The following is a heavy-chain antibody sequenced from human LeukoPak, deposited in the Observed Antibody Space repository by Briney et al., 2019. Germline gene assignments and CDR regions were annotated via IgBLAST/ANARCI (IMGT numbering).Heavy chain of an antibody. CDR1: GYTFTTYA. D-gene: IGHD3-10*01. CDR3: ARGNDGSGSPSYYFYYMDV. J-gene: IGHJ6*03. CDR2: SSAYNGNT. V-gene: IGHV1-18*01. Sequence: EASVKVSCKASGYTFTTYAISWVRQAPGQGLEWMGWSSAYNGNTNYAQKFQGRVTMTTDTSTNTAYMELRSLRSDDTAMYYCARGNDGSGSPSYYFYYMDVWGKGTTVTISS.